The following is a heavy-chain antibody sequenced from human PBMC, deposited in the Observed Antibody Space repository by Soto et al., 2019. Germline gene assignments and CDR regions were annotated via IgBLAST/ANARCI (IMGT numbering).Heavy chain of an antibody. CDR3: ARIRVDGSGSPLGPYYYYGMDV. V-gene: IGHV1-69*06. CDR1: GGTFSSYA. CDR2: IIPIFGTA. Sequence: GASVKGSCKASGGTFSSYAISWVRQAPGQGLEWMGGIIPIFGTANYAQKFQGRVTITADKSTSTAYMELSSLRSEDTAVYYCARIRVDGSGSPLGPYYYYGMDVWGQGTTVTVSS. D-gene: IGHD3-10*01. J-gene: IGHJ6*02.